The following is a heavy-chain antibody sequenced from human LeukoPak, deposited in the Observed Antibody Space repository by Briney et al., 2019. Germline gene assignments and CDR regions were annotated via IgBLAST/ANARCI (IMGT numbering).Heavy chain of an antibody. CDR3: AGGYRGDAFDI. Sequence: SETLSLTCTVSGGSISSGDYYWSWIRQPPGKGLEWIGYIYYSGSTYYNPSLKSRVTISVDTSKNQFSPKLSSVTAADTAVYYCAGGYRGDAFDIWGQGTMVTVSS. J-gene: IGHJ3*02. D-gene: IGHD5-18*01. CDR2: IYYSGST. V-gene: IGHV4-30-4*01. CDR1: GGSISSGDYY.